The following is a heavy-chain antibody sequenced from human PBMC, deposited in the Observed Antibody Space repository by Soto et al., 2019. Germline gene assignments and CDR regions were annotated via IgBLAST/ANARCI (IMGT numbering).Heavy chain of an antibody. Sequence: QVQLVQSGAEVKKPGSSVKVSCKASGGTFSSYAISWVRQAPGQGLEWMGGIIPIFGTANYAQKFQGRVTITADESTSTAYMELSGLRSEDTAVYYCATPPGGFGGGWGYGMDVWGQGTTVTVSS. CDR1: GGTFSSYA. V-gene: IGHV1-69*01. CDR3: ATPPGGFGGGWGYGMDV. J-gene: IGHJ6*02. CDR2: IIPIFGTA. D-gene: IGHD3-10*01.